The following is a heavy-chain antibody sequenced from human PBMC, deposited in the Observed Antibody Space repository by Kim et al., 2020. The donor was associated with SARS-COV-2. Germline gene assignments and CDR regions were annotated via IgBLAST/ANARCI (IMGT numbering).Heavy chain of an antibody. CDR2: INHSGST. J-gene: IGHJ3*02. CDR1: GGSFSGYY. D-gene: IGHD3-22*01. CDR3: ARASLFTLIVITGPNAFDI. V-gene: IGHV4-34*01. Sequence: SETLSLTCTVYGGSFSGYYWSWIRQPPGKGLEWIGEINHSGSTNYNPSLKSRVTISIDTSKNRFPLKLTSVTAADTAVYYCARASLFTLIVITGPNAFDIWGQGTMVTVSS.